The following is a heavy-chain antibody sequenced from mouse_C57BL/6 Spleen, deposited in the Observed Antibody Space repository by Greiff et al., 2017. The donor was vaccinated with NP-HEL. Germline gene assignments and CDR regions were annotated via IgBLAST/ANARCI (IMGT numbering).Heavy chain of an antibody. V-gene: IGHV1-69*01. J-gene: IGHJ1*03. Sequence: QVQLQQPGAELVMPGASVKLSCKASGYTFTSYWMHWVKQRPGQGLEWIGELDPSASYPNYNQKFKGKSTLTVDKSSSTTYMQLSSLTSEDSAVYYCARAGGSNYGYFDVWGTGTTGTVSS. CDR3: ARAGGSNYGYFDV. CDR2: LDPSASYP. D-gene: IGHD2-5*01. CDR1: GYTFTSYW.